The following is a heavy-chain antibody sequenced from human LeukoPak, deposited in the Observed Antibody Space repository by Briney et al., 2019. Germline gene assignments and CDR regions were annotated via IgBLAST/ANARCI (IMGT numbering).Heavy chain of an antibody. J-gene: IGHJ4*02. CDR1: GGSRSGEA. D-gene: IGHD2-15*01. CDR2: IIPIFGTA. Sequence: TAYGGSRSGEADSWVRRAPGHGIEWMGGIIPIFGTANYAQKFQGRVTITTDESTSTAYMELSSLRSEDTAVYYCATQLLVVVAATRGPFDYWGQGTRVTVSS. V-gene: IGHV1-69*05. CDR3: ATQLLVVVAATRGPFDY.